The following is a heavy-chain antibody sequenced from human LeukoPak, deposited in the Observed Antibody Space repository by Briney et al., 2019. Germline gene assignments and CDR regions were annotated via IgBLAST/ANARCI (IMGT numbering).Heavy chain of an antibody. J-gene: IGHJ4*02. Sequence: SETLSLTCAVYGGSFSGYYWSWIRQPPGKGLEWIGEINHSGSTDYNPSLKSRVTISVDTSKNQFSLKLSSVTAADTAVYYCASTEQFYHGSGSYYLFDYWGQGTLVTVSS. V-gene: IGHV4-34*01. CDR1: GGSFSGYY. D-gene: IGHD3-10*01. CDR2: INHSGST. CDR3: ASTEQFYHGSGSYYLFDY.